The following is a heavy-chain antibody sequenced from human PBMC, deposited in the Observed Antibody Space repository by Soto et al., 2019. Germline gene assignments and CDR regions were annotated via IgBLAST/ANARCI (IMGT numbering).Heavy chain of an antibody. CDR1: GGFVNSDTHS. Sequence: SETLSLTCTVSGGFVNSDTHSWSWIRQTPGKRLEWIGFIYSGGSTYYNPSLNSRVTLSIDMTNNHVSLILNSVTAADTAVYYCARVGPWVPYYYDSSPYTFENWFDPWGQGTLVTVSS. D-gene: IGHD3-22*01. CDR3: ARVGPWVPYYYDSSPYTFENWFDP. CDR2: IYSGGST. V-gene: IGHV4-61*03. J-gene: IGHJ5*02.